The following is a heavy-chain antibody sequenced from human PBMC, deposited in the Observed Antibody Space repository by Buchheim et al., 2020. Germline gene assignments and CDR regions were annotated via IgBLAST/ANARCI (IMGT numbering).Heavy chain of an antibody. CDR2: ISSSGSTI. V-gene: IGHV3-11*01. CDR1: GFTFSDYY. CDR3: ARDRRSDYDFWSGYSNYYYYGMDV. J-gene: IGHJ6*02. D-gene: IGHD3-3*01. Sequence: QVQLVESGGGLVKPGGSLRLSCAASGFTFSDYYMSWIRQAPGKGLEWVSYISSSGSTIYYADSVKGRFTISRDNAKNSLYLQMNSLRAEDTAVYYCARDRRSDYDFWSGYSNYYYYGMDVWGQGTT.